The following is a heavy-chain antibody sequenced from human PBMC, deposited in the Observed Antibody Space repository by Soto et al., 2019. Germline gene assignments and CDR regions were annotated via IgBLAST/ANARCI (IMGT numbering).Heavy chain of an antibody. CDR3: ARVKQHLWPVRRGDAFDI. Sequence: QVQLVQSGAEVKKPGASVKVSCKASGYTFTSYGISWVRQAPGQGLEWMGWISAYNGNTNYEQKLQGRATMPTDTSTSTAYMELRSLRSDDTALYYCARVKQHLWPVRRGDAFDIWGQGTMVTVSS. D-gene: IGHD3-3*02. V-gene: IGHV1-18*01. CDR1: GYTFTSYG. J-gene: IGHJ3*02. CDR2: ISAYNGNT.